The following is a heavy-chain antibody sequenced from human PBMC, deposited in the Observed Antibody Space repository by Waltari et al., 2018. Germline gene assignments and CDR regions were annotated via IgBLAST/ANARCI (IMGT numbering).Heavy chain of an antibody. V-gene: IGHV3-21*02. CDR1: GFSFSIYP. J-gene: IGHJ4*02. CDR3: ASLASI. CDR2: ISVNSEYI. Sequence: EVQLVESGGCLVKPGGSLRLSWAPPGFSFSIYPMSGVRQAPGKGLEWVAFISVNSEYIFYADSVRGRFTISRDNAKNSLYLQMNSLTAEDTAVYYCASLASIWGQGTLVTVSS. D-gene: IGHD3-3*02.